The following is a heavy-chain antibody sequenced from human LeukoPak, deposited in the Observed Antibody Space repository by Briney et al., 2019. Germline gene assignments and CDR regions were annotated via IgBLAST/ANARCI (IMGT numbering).Heavy chain of an antibody. D-gene: IGHD4-23*01. CDR3: ARDGGNSIFPGLDY. CDR1: GGSISSSSYY. Sequence: SETLSLTCTVSGGSISSSSYYWGWIRQPPGKGLEWIGSIYYSGSTYYNPSLKSRVTISVDTSKNQFSLKLSSVTAADTAVYYCARDGGNSIFPGLDYWGQGTLVTVSS. CDR2: IYYSGST. J-gene: IGHJ4*02. V-gene: IGHV4-39*02.